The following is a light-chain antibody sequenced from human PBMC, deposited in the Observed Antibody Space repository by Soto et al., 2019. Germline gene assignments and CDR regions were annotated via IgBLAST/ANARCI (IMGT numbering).Light chain of an antibody. J-gene: IGLJ2*01. Sequence: PSGVPDRFSGSTDGSSNSASLTISGLQTEDEADYYCQSYDSDFVVFGGGTKVTVL. V-gene: IGLV6-57*01. CDR3: QSYDSDFVV.